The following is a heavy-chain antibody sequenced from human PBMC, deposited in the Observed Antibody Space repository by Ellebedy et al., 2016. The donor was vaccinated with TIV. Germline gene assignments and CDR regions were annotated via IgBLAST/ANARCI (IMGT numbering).Heavy chain of an antibody. Sequence: GGSLRLXCSASGFTFISYAMHWVRQAPGEGLEYVSVISNDGGSTYYADSVKGRFTISRDTSKNTLSLQMNSLRAEDTAVYYCARDVWAEDRSGYLDWGQGTLVTVSS. V-gene: IGHV3-64*04. D-gene: IGHD3-22*01. CDR1: GFTFISYA. J-gene: IGHJ4*02. CDR2: ISNDGGST. CDR3: ARDVWAEDRSGYLD.